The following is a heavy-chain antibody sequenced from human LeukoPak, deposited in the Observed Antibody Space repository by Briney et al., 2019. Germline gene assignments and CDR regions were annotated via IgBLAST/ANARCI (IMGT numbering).Heavy chain of an antibody. CDR3: ARLNNSSSWHERFDY. Sequence: GGSLRLSCAASGFTFSSYAMHWVRQAPGKGLEWVAVISYDGSNKYYADSVKGRFTISRDNSKNTLYLQMNSLRAEDTAVYYCARLNNSSSWHERFDYWGQGTLVTVSS. D-gene: IGHD6-13*01. CDR2: ISYDGSNK. V-gene: IGHV3-30-3*01. J-gene: IGHJ4*02. CDR1: GFTFSSYA.